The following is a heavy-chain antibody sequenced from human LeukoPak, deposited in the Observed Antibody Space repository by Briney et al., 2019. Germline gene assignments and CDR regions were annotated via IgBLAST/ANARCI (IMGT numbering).Heavy chain of an antibody. J-gene: IGHJ4*02. Sequence: ASVKVSCKASGYTFTGYYIHWVRQAPGQGLEWMGRINPNTGGTNYAQKFQGRVTMTRDTSISTAYMELSRLTSDDTAVYFCARETYYSSGNVYNRIDYWGQGTLVTVSS. V-gene: IGHV1-2*06. CDR2: INPNTGGT. CDR1: GYTFTGYY. D-gene: IGHD3-10*01. CDR3: ARETYYSSGNVYNRIDY.